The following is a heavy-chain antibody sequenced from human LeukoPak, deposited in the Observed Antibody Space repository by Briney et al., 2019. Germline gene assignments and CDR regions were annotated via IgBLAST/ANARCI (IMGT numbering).Heavy chain of an antibody. V-gene: IGHV3-23*01. J-gene: IGHJ5*02. CDR3: AKDPKKAVEMATTP. D-gene: IGHD5-24*01. CDR1: GFTFSIYA. CDR2: ISGSGGST. Sequence: PGGSLRLSCAASGFTFSIYAMSWVRQAPGKGLEWVSAISGSGGSTYYADSVKGRFTISRDNSKNTLYLQMNSLRAEDTAVYYCAKDPKKAVEMATTPWGQGTLVTVSS.